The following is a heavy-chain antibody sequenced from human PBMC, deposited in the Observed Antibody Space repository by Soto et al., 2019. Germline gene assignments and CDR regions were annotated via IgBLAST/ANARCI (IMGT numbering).Heavy chain of an antibody. D-gene: IGHD4-17*01. J-gene: IGHJ4*02. CDR2: IKSKTDGGTT. Sequence: EVQLVESGGGLVKPGGSLRLSCAASGFTFSNAWMSWVRQAPGKGLEWVGRIKSKTDGGTTDYAAPVKGRFTISRDDSKNTRYLQMNSLKTEDTAVYYCTTTTYGDYKTFFDYWGQGTLVTVSS. CDR1: GFTFSNAW. CDR3: TTTTYGDYKTFFDY. V-gene: IGHV3-15*01.